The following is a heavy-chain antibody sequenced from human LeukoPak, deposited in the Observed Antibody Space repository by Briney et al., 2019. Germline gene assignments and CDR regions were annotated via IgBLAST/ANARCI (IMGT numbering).Heavy chain of an antibody. V-gene: IGHV4-59*01. Sequence: SETLSLTCTVSGGSISSYYWSWIRQPLGKGLEWIGYIYYSGSTNYNPSLKSRVTISVGTSKNQFSLKLSSVTAADTAVYYCASKYNWNLAYDYWGQGTLVTVSS. J-gene: IGHJ4*02. D-gene: IGHD1-20*01. CDR2: IYYSGST. CDR3: ASKYNWNLAYDY. CDR1: GGSISSYY.